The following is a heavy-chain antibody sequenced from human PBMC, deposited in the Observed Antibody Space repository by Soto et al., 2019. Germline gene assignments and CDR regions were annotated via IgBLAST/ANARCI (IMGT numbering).Heavy chain of an antibody. Sequence: GASVKVSCKASGYTFIDYYMHWVRQAPGQGPEWMGWINPHSDVTEFAQKFQGRVTMTRDTSISIGYMELTSLKSGDTAVYYCARGPPITTTGHPEVDCWGQGTLVTVSS. V-gene: IGHV1-2*02. CDR1: GYTFIDYY. CDR2: INPHSDVT. D-gene: IGHD1-1*01. CDR3: ARGPPITTTGHPEVDC. J-gene: IGHJ4*02.